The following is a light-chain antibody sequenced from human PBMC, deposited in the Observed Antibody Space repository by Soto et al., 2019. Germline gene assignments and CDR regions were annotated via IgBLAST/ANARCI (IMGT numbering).Light chain of an antibody. V-gene: IGKV1-17*01. Sequence: IHMRQSPASLSASVLYRVRITFLASQDIVNALCWFQQKPGKAPNRLIYAASTLQSWVPSRFSGSRSGTEFTLTISSLQPEDFATYYCLQHNSYPFTFGPGTKVDI. CDR2: AAS. J-gene: IGKJ3*01. CDR3: LQHNSYPFT. CDR1: QDIVNA.